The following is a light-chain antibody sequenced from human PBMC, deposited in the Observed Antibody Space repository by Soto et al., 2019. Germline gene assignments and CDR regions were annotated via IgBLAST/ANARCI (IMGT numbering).Light chain of an antibody. CDR3: QQYHSSPT. Sequence: EIVLTQSPGTLSLSPGERATLSCRASQSVSSSYLAWYQQKPGQAPRLLIYGASSRATGIPDRFSGSGSGTDFRLAISGLEPEDFAVYSCQQYHSSPTFGGGTKVEIK. V-gene: IGKV3-20*01. CDR2: GAS. CDR1: QSVSSSY. J-gene: IGKJ4*01.